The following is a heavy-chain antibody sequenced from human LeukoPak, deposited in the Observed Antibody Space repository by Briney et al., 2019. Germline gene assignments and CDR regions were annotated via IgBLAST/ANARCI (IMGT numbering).Heavy chain of an antibody. CDR2: ISWNSVSI. D-gene: IGHD6-13*01. V-gene: IGHV3-9*01. Sequence: GGSLRLSCAASGFTFDDYAMHWVRQVPGKGLEWVSGISWNSVSIGYADSVKGRFTISRDNAQNSLYLQMNSLRAEDTALYYCAKDIRVASAGTSLAPFDYWGQGTLVTVSS. CDR1: GFTFDDYA. J-gene: IGHJ4*02. CDR3: AKDIRVASAGTSLAPFDY.